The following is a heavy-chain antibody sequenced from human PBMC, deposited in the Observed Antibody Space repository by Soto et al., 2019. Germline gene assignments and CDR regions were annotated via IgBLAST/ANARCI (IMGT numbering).Heavy chain of an antibody. J-gene: IGHJ6*04. Sequence: HPGGSLRLSCAASGFTFSSYGMHWVRQAPGKGLEWVAVISYDGSNKYYADSVKGRFTISRDNSKNTLYLQMNSLRAEDTAVYYRAKDKGNFSWIAGAGGYYYSSSGMDVGGKGTRVPAPQ. CDR2: ISYDGSNK. CDR1: GFTFSSYG. CDR3: AKDKGNFSWIAGAGGYYYSSSGMDV. V-gene: IGHV3-30*18. D-gene: IGHD6-19*01.